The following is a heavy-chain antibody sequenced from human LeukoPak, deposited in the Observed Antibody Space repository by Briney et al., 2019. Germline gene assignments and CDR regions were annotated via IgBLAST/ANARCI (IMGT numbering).Heavy chain of an antibody. CDR3: GSPRTFSGRNVLDM. CDR1: GFTFSSYA. V-gene: IGHV3-23*01. Sequence: PGGSLRLSCAASGFTFSSYAMSWVRQAPGKGLEWVSAISGSGGSTYYADSVKGRFTISRDNAKNTLYLQMNSLRVEDTAVYYCGSPRTFSGRNVLDMWGQGTMVTVSS. J-gene: IGHJ3*02. CDR2: ISGSGGST. D-gene: IGHD3-10*02.